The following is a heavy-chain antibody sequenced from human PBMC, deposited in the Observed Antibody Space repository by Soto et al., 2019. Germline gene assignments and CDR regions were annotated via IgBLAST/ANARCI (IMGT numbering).Heavy chain of an antibody. V-gene: IGHV4-34*01. CDR3: AYGRVYSFKNWFDP. D-gene: IGHD5-18*01. J-gene: IGHJ5*02. Sequence: SETLSLTCAVYGGSFSGYYWSWIRQPPGKGLEWIGEINHSGSTNYNPSLKSRVTISVDTSKNQFSLKMSSVTAADTAVYYYAYGRVYSFKNWFDPWGHGTLVTVSS. CDR2: INHSGST. CDR1: GGSFSGYY.